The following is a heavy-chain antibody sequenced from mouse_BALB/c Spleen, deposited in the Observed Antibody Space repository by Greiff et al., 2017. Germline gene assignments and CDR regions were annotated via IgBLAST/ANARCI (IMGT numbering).Heavy chain of an antibody. CDR3: ARSSYDYGYYFDY. CDR1: GFTFSSYA. J-gene: IGHJ2*01. CDR2: ISSGGST. V-gene: IGHV5-6-5*01. Sequence: EVKLVESGGGLVKPGGSLKLSCAASGFTFSSYAMSWVRQTPEKRLEWVASISSGGSTYYPDSVKGRFTISRDNARNILYLQMSSLRSEDTAMYYCARSSYDYGYYFDYWGQGTTLTVSS. D-gene: IGHD2-4*01.